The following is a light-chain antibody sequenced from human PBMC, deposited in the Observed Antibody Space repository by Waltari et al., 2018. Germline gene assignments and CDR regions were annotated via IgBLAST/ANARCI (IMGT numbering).Light chain of an antibody. CDR1: QSLGTN. V-gene: IGKV3-15*01. CDR2: GAS. CDR3: QQYNNWPLYT. Sequence: ETVMTQYPATLSVSPGGRATLSCRASQSLGTNLAWYQQTPGQAPRLLIYGASSRATGVPARFSGSGSGTDFTLTISSLQSEDFVVYYCQQYNNWPLYTFGQGTKLEI. J-gene: IGKJ2*01.